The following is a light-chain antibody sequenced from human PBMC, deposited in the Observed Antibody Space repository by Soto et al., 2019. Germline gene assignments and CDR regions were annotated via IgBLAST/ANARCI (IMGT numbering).Light chain of an antibody. V-gene: IGKV2D-29*01. CDR3: MQSMEIPIT. CDR2: EAS. Sequence: DNVMTQSPLSLSVTPGQPASISCKSSQSLLHSDGRTFLCWYLQKPGQPPQVLIYEASDRFSGVPDRFSGSGSGTDFTLKISRVEAEDAGVYYCMQSMEIPITFGQGTRLEIK. J-gene: IGKJ5*01. CDR1: QSLLHSDGRTF.